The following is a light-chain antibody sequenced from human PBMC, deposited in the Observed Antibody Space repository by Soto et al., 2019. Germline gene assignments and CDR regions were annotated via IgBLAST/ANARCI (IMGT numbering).Light chain of an antibody. CDR2: EVS. Sequence: QSVLTQPASVSGSLGQSITISCTGTRSDVGGYNYVSWYQQHPDKAPKLMIYEVSKRPSGVSNRVSGSKSGNTASLTISGLQAEDEADYYCSSYTSSSTYVFGTGTKLTVL. CDR3: SSYTSSSTYV. J-gene: IGLJ1*01. CDR1: RSDVGGYNY. V-gene: IGLV2-14*01.